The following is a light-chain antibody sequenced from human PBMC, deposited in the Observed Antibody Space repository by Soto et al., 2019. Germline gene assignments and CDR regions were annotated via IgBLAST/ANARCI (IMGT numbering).Light chain of an antibody. Sequence: QSALTQPRSVSGSPGQSVTISCTGSSSDVGAYDYVSWYQLHPGKVPRLVIYDVSERPSGVPDRFSGSKSGNTASLTISGLQAEDEADYYCCSYAGIYTLVFGGGTQLTVL. CDR3: CSYAGIYTLV. CDR2: DVS. CDR1: SSDVGAYDY. V-gene: IGLV2-11*01. J-gene: IGLJ2*01.